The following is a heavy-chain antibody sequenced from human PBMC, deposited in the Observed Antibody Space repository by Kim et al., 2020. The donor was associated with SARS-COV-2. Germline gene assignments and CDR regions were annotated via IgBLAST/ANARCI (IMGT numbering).Heavy chain of an antibody. D-gene: IGHD6-13*01. CDR2: IWYDGSNK. Sequence: GSLRLSCAASGFTFSSYGMHWVRQAPGKGLEWVAVIWYDGSNKYYADSVKGRFTISRDNSKNTLYLQMNSLRAEDTAVYYCAREWQQQLVNYYYYGMDVWGQGTTVTVSS. J-gene: IGHJ6*02. V-gene: IGHV3-33*01. CDR1: GFTFSSYG. CDR3: AREWQQQLVNYYYYGMDV.